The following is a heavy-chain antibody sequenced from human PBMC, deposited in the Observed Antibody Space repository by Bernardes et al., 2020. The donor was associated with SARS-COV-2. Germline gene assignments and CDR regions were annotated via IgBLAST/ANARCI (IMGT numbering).Heavy chain of an antibody. V-gene: IGHV3-23*01. CDR3: AKGGRMPFKNYFYGLDV. J-gene: IGHJ6*02. D-gene: IGHD2-15*01. Sequence: GSLRLSCAASGFTFSSFALYWVRQAPGKGLEWVSTISLAGDYTYFADSVKGRFSISRDNSKNTLSLQMDSLRAEDTAIYFCAKGGRMPFKNYFYGLDVWGQGTTVTVSS. CDR2: ISLAGDYT. CDR1: GFTFSSFA.